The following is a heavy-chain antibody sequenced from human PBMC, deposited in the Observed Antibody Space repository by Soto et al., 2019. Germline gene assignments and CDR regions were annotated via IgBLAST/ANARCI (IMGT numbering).Heavy chain of an antibody. CDR3: AKFAMVRGVIIGHVFDY. Sequence: GGSLRLSCAASGFTFSSYAMSWVRQAPGKGLEWVSAISGSGGSTYYADSVKGRFTISRDNSKNTLYLQMNSLRAEDTAVYYCAKFAMVRGVIIGHVFDYWGQGTLVTVSS. CDR2: ISGSGGST. D-gene: IGHD3-10*01. J-gene: IGHJ4*02. V-gene: IGHV3-23*01. CDR1: GFTFSSYA.